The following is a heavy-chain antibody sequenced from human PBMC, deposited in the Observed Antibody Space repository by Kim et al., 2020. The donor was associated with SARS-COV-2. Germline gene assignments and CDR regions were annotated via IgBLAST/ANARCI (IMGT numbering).Heavy chain of an antibody. D-gene: IGHD3-10*01. V-gene: IGHV3-30*09. CDR1: GFSFITYT. CDR3: AGTHYYGSGSFYHFAQ. J-gene: IGHJ4*02. Sequence: GGSLRLSCAVSGFSFITYTMHWVRQAPGKGLEWVAAVSFDGNNEFYAGSVKGRFVISRDTSRNTLYLQMNSLRAEDTAVYYCAGTHYYGSGSFYHFAQWGQGTLVTVSS. CDR2: VSFDGNNE.